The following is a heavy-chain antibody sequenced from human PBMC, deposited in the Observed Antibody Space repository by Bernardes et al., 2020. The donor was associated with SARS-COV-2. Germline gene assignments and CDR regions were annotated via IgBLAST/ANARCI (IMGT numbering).Heavy chain of an antibody. CDR1: GASITNANYY. Sequence: SETLSLTCTVSGASITNANYYWAWIRQPPGMGLEWIGNIYYSGRTYYNPSLKGRYTMSVDTSKNRFSLKLTSVTAADTAVYYCARLSDYNFWTGTDGYFDLWGRGTPVTVSS. J-gene: IGHJ2*01. CDR3: ARLSDYNFWTGTDGYFDL. CDR2: IYYSGRT. D-gene: IGHD3-3*01. V-gene: IGHV4-39*01.